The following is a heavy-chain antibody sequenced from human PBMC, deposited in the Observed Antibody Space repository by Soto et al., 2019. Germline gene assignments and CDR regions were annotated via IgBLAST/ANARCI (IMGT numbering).Heavy chain of an antibody. CDR2: IIPIFGTA. CDR1: GGTFSSYA. CDR3: ARVNSGSYTGYYYYYGMDV. D-gene: IGHD1-26*01. V-gene: IGHV1-69*13. Sequence: SVKVSCKASGGTFSSYAISWVRQAPGQGLEWMGGIIPIFGTANYAQKFQGRVTITADESTSTAYMELSSLRSEDTAVYYCARVNSGSYTGYYYYYGMDVWGQGTTVTVSS. J-gene: IGHJ6*02.